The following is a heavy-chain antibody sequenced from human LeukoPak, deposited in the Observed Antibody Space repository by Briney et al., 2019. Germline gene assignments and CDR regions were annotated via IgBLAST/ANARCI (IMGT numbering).Heavy chain of an antibody. J-gene: IGHJ4*02. CDR2: ISAYNGNT. CDR3: ARAPLLTAARPLPYYFDY. CDR1: GYTFTSYD. D-gene: IGHD6-6*01. V-gene: IGHV1-18*01. Sequence: GASVKVSCKASGYTFTSYDINWVRQAPGQGLEWMGWISAYNGNTNYAQKLQGRVTMTRDTSISTAYMELSRLRSDDTAVYYCARAPLLTAARPLPYYFDYWGQGTLVTVSS.